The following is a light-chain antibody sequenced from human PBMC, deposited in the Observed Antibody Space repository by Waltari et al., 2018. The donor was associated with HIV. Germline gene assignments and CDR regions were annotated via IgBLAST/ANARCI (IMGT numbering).Light chain of an antibody. V-gene: IGKV3-20*01. CDR2: GAS. J-gene: IGKJ1*01. CDR3: QQYGTSPRT. Sequence: EIVLTQSPGTLSLSPGARATLSCRASQSVNSNYLAWYQQKPGQAPRLLIYGASSRATGIPNRFSGSGSGTDFTLTVSRLEPEDSAVYYCQQYGTSPRTFGRGTKVEI. CDR1: QSVNSNY.